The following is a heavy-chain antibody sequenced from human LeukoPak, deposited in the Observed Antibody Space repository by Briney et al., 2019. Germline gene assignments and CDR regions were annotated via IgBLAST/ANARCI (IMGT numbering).Heavy chain of an antibody. CDR2: ISNGGSLI. CDR3: ARALFGTGFLFDY. V-gene: IGHV3-48*01. J-gene: IGHJ4*02. CDR1: GFTFSTYA. D-gene: IGHD3-16*01. Sequence: GGSLRLSCGASGFTFSTYAMNWVRQAPGRGLEWVSYISNGGSLIYYTDSVKGRFNISRDNARNSLFLQMSSLRAEDTAVYYCARALFGTGFLFDYWGQGTLVTVSS.